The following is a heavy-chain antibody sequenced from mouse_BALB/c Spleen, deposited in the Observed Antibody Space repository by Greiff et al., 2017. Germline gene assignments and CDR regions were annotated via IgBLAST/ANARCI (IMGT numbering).Heavy chain of an antibody. Sequence: QVQLKESGPGLVAPSQSLSITCTVSGFSLTSYGVHWFRQPPGKGLEWLGVIWAGGSTNYNSALMSRLSISKDNSKSQVFLKMNSLQTDDTAMYYCARDSGKAGFAYWGQGTLVTVSA. J-gene: IGHJ3*01. D-gene: IGHD1-3*01. CDR2: IWAGGST. V-gene: IGHV2-9*02. CDR3: ARDSGKAGFAY. CDR1: GFSLTSYG.